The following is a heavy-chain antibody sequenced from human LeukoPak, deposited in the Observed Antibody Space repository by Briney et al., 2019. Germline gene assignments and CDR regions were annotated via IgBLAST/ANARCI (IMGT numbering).Heavy chain of an antibody. CDR3: ATIGLP. J-gene: IGHJ5*02. CDR2: ISSDGNST. Sequence: GGSLRLSCAASGFTFSSYAMHWVRQAPGKGLEYVSAISSDGNSTYYASSVEGRFTVSRDNSKNTLYLHMGSLRAEDMAVYYCATIGLPWGQGTLVTVSS. D-gene: IGHD1-26*01. V-gene: IGHV3-64*01. CDR1: GFTFSSYA.